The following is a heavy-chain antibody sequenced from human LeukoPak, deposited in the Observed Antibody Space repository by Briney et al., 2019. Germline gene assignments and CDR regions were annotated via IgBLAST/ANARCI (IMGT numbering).Heavy chain of an antibody. CDR2: INTYSGNT. D-gene: IGHD3-22*01. V-gene: IGHV1-18*01. CDR1: DYTFDSYG. Sequence: ASVKVSCKASDYTFDSYGISWVRQAPGQGLEWMGWINTYSGNTNYAQKFQGRVTMTTDKSTSTAYMELRSLRSDDTAVYYCARDALVVISRYYFMDVWGEGTTITIAS. J-gene: IGHJ6*03. CDR3: ARDALVVISRYYFMDV.